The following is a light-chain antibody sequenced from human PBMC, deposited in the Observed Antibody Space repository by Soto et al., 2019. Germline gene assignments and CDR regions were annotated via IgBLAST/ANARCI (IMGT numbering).Light chain of an antibody. J-gene: IGLJ2*01. CDR1: TGAVTSGHY. V-gene: IGLV7-46*01. Sequence: QTVVTQEPSLTVSPGGTVTLTCGSSTGAVTSGHYPYWFQQKPGQAPRTLIYDTSNKHSWTPARFSGSLLGGKAALTLSGAQPEDEAEYYCLLSYSGAQAVFGGGTNVTVL. CDR2: DTS. CDR3: LLSYSGAQAV.